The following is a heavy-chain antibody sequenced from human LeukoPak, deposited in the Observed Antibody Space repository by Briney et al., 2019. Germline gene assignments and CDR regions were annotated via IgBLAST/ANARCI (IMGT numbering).Heavy chain of an antibody. CDR3: ARQRGDY. CDR2: IYHSGST. J-gene: IGHJ4*02. D-gene: IGHD3-10*01. V-gene: IGHV4-38-2*02. Sequence: SETLSLTCTVSGYSISSGYYWGWIRPPPGKGLEWIGSIYHSGSTYYNPSLKSRVTISVDTSKNQFSLKLSSVTAADTAVYYCARQRGDYWGQGTLVTVSS. CDR1: GYSISSGYY.